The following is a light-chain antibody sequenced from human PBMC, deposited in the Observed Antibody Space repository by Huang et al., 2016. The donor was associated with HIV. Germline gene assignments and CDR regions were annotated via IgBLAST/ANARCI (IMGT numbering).Light chain of an antibody. J-gene: IGKJ1*01. CDR2: GAA. CDR1: QSVYYRSNSTNY. V-gene: IGKV4-1*01. Sequence: DIVLTQSPDSLAVSMGERATIKCRSSQSVYYRSNSTNYLAWFQQKPGQAPRLLIYGAAAREAGVPDRFSGSGSGTDFTLTISSLEAEDAAVYYCQQYYSIPQTFGQGTKVEI. CDR3: QQYYSIPQT.